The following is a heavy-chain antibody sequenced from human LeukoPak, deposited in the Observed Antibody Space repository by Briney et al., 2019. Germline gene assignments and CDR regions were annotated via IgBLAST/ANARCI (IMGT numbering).Heavy chain of an antibody. CDR2: IWYDGSNK. CDR3: ASCSGSYYVLDH. J-gene: IGHJ5*02. Sequence: AGSLRLSCAASGFTFSSYGMHWVRQAPGKGLEWVAVIWYDGSNKYYADSVKGRFTISRDNSKNTLYLQMNSLRAEDTAVYYCASCSGSYYVLDHWGQGTLVTVSS. D-gene: IGHD1-26*01. V-gene: IGHV3-33*01. CDR1: GFTFSSYG.